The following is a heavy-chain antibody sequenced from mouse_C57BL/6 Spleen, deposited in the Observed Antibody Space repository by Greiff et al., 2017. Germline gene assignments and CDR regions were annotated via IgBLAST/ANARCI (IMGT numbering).Heavy chain of an antibody. V-gene: IGHV1-55*01. CDR2: IYPGSGST. Sequence: QVQLQQPGAELVKPGASVKMSCKASGYTFTSYWITWVKQRPGQGLEWIGDIYPGSGSTNYNEKFKSKATLTVDTSSSTAYMQLSSLTSEDSAVYYCARGLATYWYFDVWGTGTTVTVSS. CDR3: ARGLATYWYFDV. D-gene: IGHD1-2*01. CDR1: GYTFTSYW. J-gene: IGHJ1*03.